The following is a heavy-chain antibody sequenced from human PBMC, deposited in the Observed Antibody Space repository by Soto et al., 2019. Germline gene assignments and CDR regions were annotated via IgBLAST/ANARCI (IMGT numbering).Heavy chain of an antibody. V-gene: IGHV1-18*04. J-gene: IGHJ5*01. CDR3: ARAYCSGYVCYDS. Sequence: ASVKVSCKASGYTFTSYGITWVRQAPGQGLEWMGWISPYNGETNNAQKLQGRVTMTTDTSTSTAYLELRSLRSDDTAMYYCARAYCSGYVCYDSWGQGTLVTVSS. CDR2: ISPYNGET. D-gene: IGHD2-15*01. CDR1: GYTFTSYG.